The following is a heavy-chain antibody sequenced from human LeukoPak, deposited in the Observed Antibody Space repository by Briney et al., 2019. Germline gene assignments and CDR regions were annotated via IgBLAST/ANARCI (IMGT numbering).Heavy chain of an antibody. CDR3: AKGKQWLVRCRIDY. D-gene: IGHD6-19*01. Sequence: PGGSLRLSCAASGFTFSSYAMTWVRQAPGKGLEWVSGISVSGSGSSTFYADSVKGRFTVSRDNSKNTLYLQINSLRAEDTAVYYCAKGKQWLVRCRIDYWGQGTLVTVSS. V-gene: IGHV3-23*01. J-gene: IGHJ4*02. CDR1: GFTFSSYA. CDR2: ISVSGSGSST.